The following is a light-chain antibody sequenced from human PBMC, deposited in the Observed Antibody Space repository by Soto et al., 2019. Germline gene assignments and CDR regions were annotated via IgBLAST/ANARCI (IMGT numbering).Light chain of an antibody. J-gene: IGKJ1*01. V-gene: IGKV1-39*01. CDR1: QTVSRY. CDR2: AAS. Sequence: DIQLTQSPSSLSASVGDTVTITCRASQTVSRYLNWYQQKSGTAPKLLIYAASTLHTGVPSRFSGSGSGTDFTLTISRLEPEDFAVYYCQQYGSSQWTFGQGTKVDI. CDR3: QQYGSSQWT.